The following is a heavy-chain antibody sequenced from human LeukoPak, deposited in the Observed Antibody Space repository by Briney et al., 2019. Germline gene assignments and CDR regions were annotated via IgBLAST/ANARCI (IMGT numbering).Heavy chain of an antibody. D-gene: IGHD1-26*01. CDR1: GGSVTSTNHF. V-gene: IGHV4-39*07. CDR2: IYYNGNT. Sequence: SETLSLTCTVSGGSVTSTNHFWAWIRQPPGKGLEWIGTIYYNGNTHYNMSLKSRVTISVDTSKNQFSLKLSSVTAADTAVYYCARVGGSYLTTSYAFDIWGQGTMVTVSS. CDR3: ARVGGSYLTTSYAFDI. J-gene: IGHJ3*02.